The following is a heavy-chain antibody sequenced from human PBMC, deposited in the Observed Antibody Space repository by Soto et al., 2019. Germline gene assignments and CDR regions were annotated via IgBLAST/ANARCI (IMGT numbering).Heavy chain of an antibody. Sequence: QVPLVQSGSEVKKPGASVKVSCKASGYTFTGYYMHWVRQAPGQGLEWMGWINPNSGGTNYAQKFQGWVTMTRDTSISTAYMELSRLRSDDTAVYYCAKSLGYCSGGSCYFKYYYYGMDVWGQGTTVTVSS. V-gene: IGHV1-2*04. CDR3: AKSLGYCSGGSCYFKYYYYGMDV. CDR2: INPNSGGT. D-gene: IGHD2-15*01. J-gene: IGHJ6*02. CDR1: GYTFTGYY.